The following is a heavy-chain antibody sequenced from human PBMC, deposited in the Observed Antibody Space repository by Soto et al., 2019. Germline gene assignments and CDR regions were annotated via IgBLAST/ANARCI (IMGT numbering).Heavy chain of an antibody. J-gene: IGHJ4*02. Sequence: LSRTCADSGGSLSSNGYSWSWIRQPPGLGLEWIGYIYHSGSTYYNPSLKSRVTISVDRSKNQFSLKLNSVTAADTAVYYCDRVGRDNYYDSSGYSYIGYWGQVTLVIVSS. CDR2: IYHSGST. D-gene: IGHD3-22*01. CDR1: GGSLSSNGYS. V-gene: IGHV4-30-2*01. CDR3: DRVGRDNYYDSSGYSYIGY.